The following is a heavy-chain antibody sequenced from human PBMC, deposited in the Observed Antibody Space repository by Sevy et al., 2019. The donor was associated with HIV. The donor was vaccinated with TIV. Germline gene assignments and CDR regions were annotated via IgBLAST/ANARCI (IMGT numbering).Heavy chain of an antibody. CDR1: SYTFTTHW. CDR3: ARLDYYSIGWSTSYYFDY. CDR2: MSPGDSDP. J-gene: IGHJ4*02. D-gene: IGHD6-19*01. V-gene: IGHV5-51*01. Sequence: GESLKISCKGSSYTFTTHWIGWVRQMPGKGLEWMGIMSPGDSDPRYSPSFQGQVTMSVDKSVSTAYLQWHSLETSDTAIYYCARLDYYSIGWSTSYYFDYWGQGTLVTVSS.